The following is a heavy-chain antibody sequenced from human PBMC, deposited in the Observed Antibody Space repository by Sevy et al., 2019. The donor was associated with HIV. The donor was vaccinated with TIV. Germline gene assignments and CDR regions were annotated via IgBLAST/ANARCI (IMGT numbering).Heavy chain of an antibody. Sequence: GGSLRLSCAASGLTLTPTGWSGVRQGPGRGRGAAGVTGEGTTYYADSVRDRLTVSRDNSKNTLYLQLNSLRADDTAVFYCAGGDTTMITDLDYWGQGTLVTVSS. V-gene: IGHV3-53*01. CDR2: VTGEGTT. D-gene: IGHD3-16*01. CDR1: GLTLTPTG. CDR3: AGGDTTMITDLDY. J-gene: IGHJ4*02.